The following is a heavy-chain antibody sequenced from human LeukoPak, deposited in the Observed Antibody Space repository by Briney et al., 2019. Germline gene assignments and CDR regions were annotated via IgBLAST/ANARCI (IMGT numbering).Heavy chain of an antibody. CDR1: GYSFTSYW. J-gene: IGHJ3*02. V-gene: IGHV5-51*01. Sequence: GESLKISSKGSGYSFTSYWIGWVRQMPGKGLEWRGIIYPGDSDTRYSPSFQGQVTISADKSISTAYLQWSSLKASDTAMYYCARAQSPSSSGAFDIWGQGTMVTVSS. CDR3: ARAQSPSSSGAFDI. D-gene: IGHD6-6*01. CDR2: IYPGDSDT.